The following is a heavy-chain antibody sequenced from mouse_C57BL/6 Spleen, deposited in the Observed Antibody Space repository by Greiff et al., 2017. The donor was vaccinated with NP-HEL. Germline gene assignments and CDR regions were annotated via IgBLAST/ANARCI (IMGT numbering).Heavy chain of an antibody. CDR3: ASGYSNPDY. Sequence: QVQLQQPGAELVMPGASVKLSCKASGYTFTSYWMHWVKQRPGQGLEWIGEIDPSDSYTNYNQKFKGKSTLTVDKSSSTAYMQLSSLTSEDSAVYYCASGYSNPDYWGQGTTLTVSS. CDR2: IDPSDSYT. D-gene: IGHD2-5*01. J-gene: IGHJ2*01. V-gene: IGHV1-69*01. CDR1: GYTFTSYW.